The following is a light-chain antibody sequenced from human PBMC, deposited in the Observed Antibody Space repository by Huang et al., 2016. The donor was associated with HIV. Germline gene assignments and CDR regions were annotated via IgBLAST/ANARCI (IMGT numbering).Light chain of an antibody. Sequence: DIQMTQSPSTLSASVGDRVTITCRASQSISNWLAWYQQKPGKAPKLRIYKASSLESGVPSRFSGSGSGTEFTLTISSLQPDDFATYYCQHYKTYSWTFGQGTKVDI. CDR1: QSISNW. J-gene: IGKJ1*01. CDR3: QHYKTYSWT. V-gene: IGKV1-5*03. CDR2: KAS.